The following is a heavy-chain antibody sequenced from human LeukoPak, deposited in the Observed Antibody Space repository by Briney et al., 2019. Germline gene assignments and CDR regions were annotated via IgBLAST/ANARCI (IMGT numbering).Heavy chain of an antibody. D-gene: IGHD5-18*01. CDR2: TSAYNGNT. CDR3: ARDLDTAMVTYYYYGMDV. Sequence: ASVKVSCKASGYTFTSYGISWVRQAPGQGLEWMGWTSAYNGNTNYAQKLQGRVTMTTDTSTSTAYMELRSLRSDDTAVYYCARDLDTAMVTYYYYGMDVWGQGTTVTVSS. J-gene: IGHJ6*02. CDR1: GYTFTSYG. V-gene: IGHV1-18*01.